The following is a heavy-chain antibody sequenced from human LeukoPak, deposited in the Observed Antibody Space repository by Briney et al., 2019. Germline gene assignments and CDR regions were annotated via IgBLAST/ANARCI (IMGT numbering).Heavy chain of an antibody. CDR2: IYIRGST. J-gene: IGHJ5*02. CDR3: AKDWELGS. V-gene: IGHV4-59*01. CDR1: GASISSYY. Sequence: SSETLSLTCSVSGASISSYYWNSIRQPPGKGLEWIGNIYIRGSTNYNPSLKSRVTISLDTSKDQFSLKLTSVTAADTAFYYCAKDWELGSWGQGTLVTVSS. D-gene: IGHD1-26*01.